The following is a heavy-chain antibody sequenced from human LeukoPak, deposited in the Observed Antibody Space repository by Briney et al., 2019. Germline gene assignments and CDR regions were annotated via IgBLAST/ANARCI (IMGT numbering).Heavy chain of an antibody. CDR2: INHSGST. CDR1: GGSFSGYY. J-gene: IGHJ4*02. D-gene: IGHD3-9*01. Sequence: SETLSLTCAVYGGSFSGYYWSWIRQPPGKGLEWIGEINHSGSTNYNPSLKGRVTISVDTSKNQFSLKLSSVTAADTAVYYCARGGKVLRYFDWLLPLDYWGQGTLVTVSS. CDR3: ARGGKVLRYFDWLLPLDY. V-gene: IGHV4-34*01.